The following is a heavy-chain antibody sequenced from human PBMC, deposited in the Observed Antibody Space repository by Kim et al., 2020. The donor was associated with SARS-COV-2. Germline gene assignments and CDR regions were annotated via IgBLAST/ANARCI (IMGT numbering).Heavy chain of an antibody. D-gene: IGHD3-16*01. CDR3: ARVDGGYYYYGMDV. V-gene: IGHV4-59*13. CDR2: IYYSGST. J-gene: IGHJ6*02. CDR1: GGSISSYY. Sequence: SETLSLTCTVSGGSISSYYWSWIRQPPGKGLEWIGYIYYSGSTNYNPSLKSRVTISVDTSKNQFSLKLSSVTAADTAVYYCARVDGGYYYYGMDVWGQGTTVTVSS.